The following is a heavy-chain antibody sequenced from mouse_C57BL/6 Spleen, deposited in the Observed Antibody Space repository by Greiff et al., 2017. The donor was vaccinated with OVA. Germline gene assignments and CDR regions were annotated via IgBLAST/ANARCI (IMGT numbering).Heavy chain of an antibody. V-gene: IGHV5-9-1*02. Sequence: EVQVVESGEGLVKPGGSLKLSCAASGFTFSSYAMSWVRQTPEKRLEWVAYISSGGDYIYYADTVKGRFTISRDNARNTLYLQMSSLKSEDTAMYYCTRDGWLPYYYAMDYWGQGTSVTVSS. D-gene: IGHD2-2*01. CDR3: TRDGWLPYYYAMDY. CDR1: GFTFSSYA. CDR2: ISSGGDYI. J-gene: IGHJ4*01.